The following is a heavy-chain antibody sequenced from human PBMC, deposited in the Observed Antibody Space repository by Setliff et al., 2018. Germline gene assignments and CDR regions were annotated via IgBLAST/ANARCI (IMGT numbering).Heavy chain of an antibody. Sequence: LSLTCAVYGGSFSGYYWSWIRQPPGKGPEWIGEIDQSGITNYNPSLKSRVTISIDTSKNQFSLRLSSVTATDTAVYYCARGRRITMIVVPPGVFDIWGQGTMVTVSS. CDR2: IDQSGIT. CDR3: ARGRRITMIVVPPGVFDI. D-gene: IGHD3-22*01. J-gene: IGHJ3*02. V-gene: IGHV4-34*01. CDR1: GGSFSGYY.